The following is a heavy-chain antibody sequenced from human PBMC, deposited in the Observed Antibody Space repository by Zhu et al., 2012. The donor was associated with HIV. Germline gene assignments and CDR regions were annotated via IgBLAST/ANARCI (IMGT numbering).Heavy chain of an antibody. CDR2: IYHSGST. V-gene: IGHV4-38-2*01. CDR1: GYSISSGYY. D-gene: IGHD6-19*01. CDR3: ARAVAGTYYYYGMDV. Sequence: QVQLQESGPGLVKPSETLSLTCAVSGYSISSGYYWGWIRQPPGKGLEWIGSIYHSGSTYYNPSLKSRVTISVDTSKNQFSLKLSSVTAADTAVYYCARAVAGTYYYYGMDVWGQGDHGSPSP. J-gene: IGHJ6*02.